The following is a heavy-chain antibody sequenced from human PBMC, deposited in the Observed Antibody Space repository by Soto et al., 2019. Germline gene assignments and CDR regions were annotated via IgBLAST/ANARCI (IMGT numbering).Heavy chain of an antibody. J-gene: IGHJ4*02. CDR3: VSFPFDRSSWSNRRYFGN. CDR1: GGYFSGYY. CDR2: INHSGFT. Sequence: SETKSLTYAVYGGYFSGYYWTWIRQPTGEGLEWIGEINHSGFTTYNPSLKSRLNMSVDTSRSQFSLKLSPVTAADTAVYYCVSFPFDRSSWSNRRYFGNWGQGILVTGSS. V-gene: IGHV4-34*01. D-gene: IGHD6-13*01.